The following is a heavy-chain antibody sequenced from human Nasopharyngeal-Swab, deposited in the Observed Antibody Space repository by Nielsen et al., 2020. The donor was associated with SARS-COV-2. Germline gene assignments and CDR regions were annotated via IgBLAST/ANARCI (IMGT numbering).Heavy chain of an antibody. Sequence: GESLKISCAASGFTFSSYAMSWVRQAPGKGLEWVGFIRSKAYGGTTEYAASVKGRFTISRDDSKSIAYLQMNSLKTEDTAVYYCTRGRVASGEFSDYWGQGTLVTVSS. J-gene: IGHJ4*02. V-gene: IGHV3-49*04. CDR1: GFTFSSYA. CDR2: IRSKAYGGTT. D-gene: IGHD3-10*01. CDR3: TRGRVASGEFSDY.